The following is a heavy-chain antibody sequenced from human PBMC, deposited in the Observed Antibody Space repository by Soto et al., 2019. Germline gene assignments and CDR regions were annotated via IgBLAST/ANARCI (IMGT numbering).Heavy chain of an antibody. J-gene: IGHJ3*01. Sequence: GGSLRLSCAASGFTFRNYAMNWVRQAPGKGLEWVSYIGLGSSPKYYADSVEGRFTISRDNAKNSLYLQMNGLRAEDTAVYYCARDQLCYNDFSGRPLNAFDVWGQGTMVTVSS. CDR2: IGLGSSPK. CDR3: ARDQLCYNDFSGRPLNAFDV. D-gene: IGHD3-22*01. CDR1: GFTFRNYA. V-gene: IGHV3-48*01.